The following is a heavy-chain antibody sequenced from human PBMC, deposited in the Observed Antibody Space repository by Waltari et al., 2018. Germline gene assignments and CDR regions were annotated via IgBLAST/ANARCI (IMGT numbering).Heavy chain of an antibody. J-gene: IGHJ4*02. CDR1: GFTVSSNY. Sequence: EVQLVESGGGLIQPGGSVRLSCAASGFTVSSNYMSWVRQAPGKGLEWVSVIYSGGSTYYADSVKGRFTISRDNSKNTLYLQMNSLRAEDTAVYYCASFRTHQPIDYWGQGTLVTVSS. CDR3: ASFRTHQPIDY. CDR2: IYSGGST. D-gene: IGHD2-2*01. V-gene: IGHV3-53*01.